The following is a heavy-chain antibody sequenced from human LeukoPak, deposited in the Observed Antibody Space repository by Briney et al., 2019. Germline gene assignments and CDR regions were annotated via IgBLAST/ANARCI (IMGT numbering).Heavy chain of an antibody. D-gene: IGHD3-9*01. CDR3: ATLNSDILTGYITNWFDP. CDR2: INPNNGGT. V-gene: IGHV1-2*02. Sequence: GASVQVSCKASGYTFTGYYMHWVRQAPGQGLEWMGWINPNNGGTNYAQKFQGRVTMTSDTSISTAYMELSRLRSDDTAVYYCATLNSDILTGYITNWFDPWGQGTLVTVSS. J-gene: IGHJ5*02. CDR1: GYTFTGYY.